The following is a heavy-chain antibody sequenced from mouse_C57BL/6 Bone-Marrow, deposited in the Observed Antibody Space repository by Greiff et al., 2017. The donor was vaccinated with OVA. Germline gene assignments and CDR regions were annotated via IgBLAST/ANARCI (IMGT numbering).Heavy chain of an antibody. Sequence: QVQLQQPGAELVRPGTSVKLSCKASGYTFTSYWMHWVKQRPGQGLEWIGVIDPSDSYTNYNQKFKGKATLTVDTSSSTAYMQLSSLTSEDSAVYYCARRGDSSGYPFDYWGQGTTLTVSS. CDR3: ARRGDSSGYPFDY. CDR1: GYTFTSYW. J-gene: IGHJ2*01. D-gene: IGHD3-2*02. V-gene: IGHV1-59*01. CDR2: IDPSDSYT.